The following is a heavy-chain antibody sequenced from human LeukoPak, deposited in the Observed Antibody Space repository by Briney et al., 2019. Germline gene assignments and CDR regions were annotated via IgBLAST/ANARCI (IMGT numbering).Heavy chain of an antibody. J-gene: IGHJ5*01. CDR3: ARDHERGVIGGFDS. D-gene: IGHD3-10*01. CDR2: IHYTGNT. CDR1: GGSISDYY. Sequence: SETLSLTCTVSGGSISDYYWSWIRQPPGKTLEWNGYIHYTGNTKSNPSLKSRVTISADTSKNQFSLRLTSVTAAGTAVYYCARDHERGVIGGFDSWGQGTLVTVSS. V-gene: IGHV4-59*01.